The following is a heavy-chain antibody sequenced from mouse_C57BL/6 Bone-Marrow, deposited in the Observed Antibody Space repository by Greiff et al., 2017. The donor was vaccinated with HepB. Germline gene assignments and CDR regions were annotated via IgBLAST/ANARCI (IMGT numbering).Heavy chain of an antibody. Sequence: EVKLQESGGDLVKPGGSLKLSCAASGFTFSSYGMSWVRQTPDKRLEWVATISSGGSYTYYPDSVKGRFTISRDNAKNTLYLQMSSLKSEDTAMYYCARHPYYYYGSSPYAMDYWGQGTSVTVSS. J-gene: IGHJ4*01. CDR3: ARHPYYYYGSSPYAMDY. CDR2: ISSGGSYT. D-gene: IGHD1-1*01. CDR1: GFTFSSYG. V-gene: IGHV5-6*01.